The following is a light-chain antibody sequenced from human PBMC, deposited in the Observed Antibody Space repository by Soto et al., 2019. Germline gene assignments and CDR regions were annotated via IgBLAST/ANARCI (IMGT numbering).Light chain of an antibody. CDR2: VAS. CDR3: QQSYSTPWT. J-gene: IGKJ1*01. V-gene: IGKV1-39*01. Sequence: DIHMTQSPSSLSASVGGRVTVTCRASQIISRYLNWYKQKPEKAPKLLIYVASSLRSGVPSRFSGSGSGTDFTLTISSLQPEDFATYYCQQSYSTPWTFGQGTKVDIK. CDR1: QIISRY.